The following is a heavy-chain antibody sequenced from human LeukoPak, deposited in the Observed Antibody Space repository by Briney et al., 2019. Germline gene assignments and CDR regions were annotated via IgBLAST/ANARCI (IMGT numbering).Heavy chain of an antibody. CDR1: GGSISSHY. CDR3: ARLRGGSLDY. D-gene: IGHD1-26*01. J-gene: IGHJ4*02. V-gene: IGHV4-59*08. CDR2: IYNSGRT. Sequence: SETLSLTCTVSGGSISSHYWSWIRQPPGKGLEWIGYIYNSGRTNYNPSLKSRVTISVDTSKNQFSLKLSSVTAADTAVYYYARLRGGSLDYWGQGTLVTVSS.